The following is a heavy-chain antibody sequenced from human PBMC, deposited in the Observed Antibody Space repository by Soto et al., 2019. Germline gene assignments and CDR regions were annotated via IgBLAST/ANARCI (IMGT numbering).Heavy chain of an antibody. CDR2: ISGSGGST. D-gene: IGHD6-6*01. Sequence: EVQLLESGGGLVQPGGSLRLSCAASGFTFGSYAMSWVRQAPGKGLEWVSDISGSGGSTYYADSVKGRFTISRDNSKNTLYLQMNSLRAEDTAVYYCAKVRAARPLYFDYWGLGTLVTVSS. V-gene: IGHV3-23*01. CDR1: GFTFGSYA. J-gene: IGHJ4*02. CDR3: AKVRAARPLYFDY.